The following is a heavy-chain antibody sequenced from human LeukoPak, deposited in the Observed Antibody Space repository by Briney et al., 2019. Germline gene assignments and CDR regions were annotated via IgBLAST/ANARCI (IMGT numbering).Heavy chain of an antibody. CDR3: ARLGSNYEGFDY. V-gene: IGHV4-39*01. Sequence: PSETLSLTCTVSGGSISSSSYYWGWIRQPPGKGLEWIGSIYYSGSTYYNPSLKSRVTISVDTSKNQFSLKLSSVTAADTAVYYCARLGSNYEGFDYWGQGTLVTVSS. J-gene: IGHJ4*02. CDR1: GGSISSSSYY. CDR2: IYYSGST. D-gene: IGHD4-11*01.